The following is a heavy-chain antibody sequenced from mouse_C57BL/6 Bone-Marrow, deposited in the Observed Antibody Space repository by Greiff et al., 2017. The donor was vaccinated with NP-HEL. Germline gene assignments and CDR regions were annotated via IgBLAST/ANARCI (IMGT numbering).Heavy chain of an antibody. Sequence: EVKLVESEGGLVQPGSSMKLSCTTSGFTFSDYYMAWVRQVPEKGLDWVANINYDGSSTYYLDSLKSRFIISRDNAKNILYLQMSSLNSEDTATYYCAREGGLRRRTYAMDYWGQGTSVTVSS. CDR2: INYDGSST. CDR3: AREGGLRRRTYAMDY. J-gene: IGHJ4*01. V-gene: IGHV5-16*01. CDR1: GFTFSDYY. D-gene: IGHD2-4*01.